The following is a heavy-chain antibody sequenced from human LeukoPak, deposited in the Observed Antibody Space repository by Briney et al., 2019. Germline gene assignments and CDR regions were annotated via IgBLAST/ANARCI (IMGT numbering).Heavy chain of an antibody. D-gene: IGHD5-12*01. CDR2: IYYSGST. J-gene: IGHJ3*02. CDR1: GGSISSYY. V-gene: IGHV4-59*01. Sequence: SETLSLTCTVSGGSISSYYWSWIRQPPGKGLEWIGYIYYSGSTNYNPSLKSRVTISVDTSKNQFSLKLSSVTAADTAVYYCARAGWLRSTPDAFDIWGQGTMVTVSS. CDR3: ARAGWLRSTPDAFDI.